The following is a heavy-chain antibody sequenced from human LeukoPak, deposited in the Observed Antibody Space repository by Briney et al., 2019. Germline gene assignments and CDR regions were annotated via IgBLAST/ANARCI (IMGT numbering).Heavy chain of an antibody. CDR2: ISSSGSTI. D-gene: IGHD3-10*01. J-gene: IGHJ6*03. CDR1: GFTFSSYE. V-gene: IGHV3-48*03. Sequence: GGSLRLSCAASGFTFSSYEMNWVRQAPGKGLEWVSYISSSGSTIYYADSVKGRFTLSRDNAKNSLYLQMNSLRAEDTAVYFCARAGRFGESFRDYYYYIDVWGKGTTVTVSS. CDR3: ARAGRFGESFRDYYYYIDV.